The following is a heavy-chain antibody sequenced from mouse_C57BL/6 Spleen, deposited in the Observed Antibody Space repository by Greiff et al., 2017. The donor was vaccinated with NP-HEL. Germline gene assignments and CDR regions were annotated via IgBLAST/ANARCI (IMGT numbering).Heavy chain of an antibody. D-gene: IGHD1-1*01. CDR3: ARSGVITTVVATRFAY. V-gene: IGHV1-53*01. J-gene: IGHJ3*01. Sequence: QVHVKQPGTELVKPGASVKLSCKASGYTFTSYWMHWVKQRPGQGLEWIGNINPSNGGTNYNEKFKSKATLTVDKSSSTAYMQLSSLTSEDSAVYYWARSGVITTVVATRFAYWGQGTLVTVSA. CDR2: INPSNGGT. CDR1: GYTFTSYW.